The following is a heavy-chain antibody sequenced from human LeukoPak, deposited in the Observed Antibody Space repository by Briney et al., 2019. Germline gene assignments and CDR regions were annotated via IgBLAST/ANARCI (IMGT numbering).Heavy chain of an antibody. CDR1: GGSISSSSYY. CDR3: ARGRGGLYRVTTSDYYYYYYMDV. V-gene: IGHV4-39*07. CDR2: IYTSGST. J-gene: IGHJ6*03. D-gene: IGHD4-11*01. Sequence: SETMSLTCTVSGGSISSSSYYWGWIRQPPGKGLEWIGRIYTSGSTNYNPSLKSRVTISVDTSKNQFSLKLSSVTAADTAVYYCARGRGGLYRVTTSDYYYYYYMDVWGKGTTDTVSS.